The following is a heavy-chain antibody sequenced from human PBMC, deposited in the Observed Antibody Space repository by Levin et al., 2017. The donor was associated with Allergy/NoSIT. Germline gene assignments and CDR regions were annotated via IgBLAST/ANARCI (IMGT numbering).Heavy chain of an antibody. CDR3: VKDFFRRSLQRNLRGYFDY. D-gene: IGHD1-1*01. V-gene: IGHV3-64D*06. Sequence: GGSLLLSFSSSFFPFLLSSLPFFLPSPLHVLSSVSAISSNGGSTYYADSVKGRFTISRDNSKNTLYLQMSSLRAEDTAVYYCVKDFFRRSLQRNLRGYFDYWGQGTLVTVSS. CDR2: ISSNGGST. CDR1: FFPFLLSS. J-gene: IGHJ4*02.